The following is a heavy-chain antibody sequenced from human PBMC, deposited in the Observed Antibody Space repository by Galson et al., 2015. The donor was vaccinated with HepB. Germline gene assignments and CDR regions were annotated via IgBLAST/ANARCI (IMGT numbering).Heavy chain of an antibody. Sequence: SVKVSCKASGYTFTSYGISWVRQAPGQGLEWMGWISAYNGNTNYAQKLQGRVTMTTDTSTSTAYMELRSLRSDDTAVYYCARDAELRFLEWFQAGTKYHYYYMDVWGKGTTVTVSS. J-gene: IGHJ6*03. D-gene: IGHD3-3*01. CDR1: GYTFTSYG. CDR2: ISAYNGNT. CDR3: ARDAELRFLEWFQAGTKYHYYYMDV. V-gene: IGHV1-18*01.